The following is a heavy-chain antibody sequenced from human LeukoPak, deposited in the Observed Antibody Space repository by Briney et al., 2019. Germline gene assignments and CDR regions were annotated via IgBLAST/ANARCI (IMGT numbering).Heavy chain of an antibody. V-gene: IGHV3-43*02. Sequence: GGSLRLSCAASGFTFEDYGMHWVRQAPGKGLEWVSLITGNGVSTYYADTVKGRFTISRDNSKNSLYLQMNSLRTEDTALYYCAKCVYSNIYYWFDPWGQGTLVSVSS. CDR1: GFTFEDYG. CDR2: ITGNGVST. CDR3: AKCVYSNIYYWFDP. J-gene: IGHJ5*02. D-gene: IGHD6-13*01.